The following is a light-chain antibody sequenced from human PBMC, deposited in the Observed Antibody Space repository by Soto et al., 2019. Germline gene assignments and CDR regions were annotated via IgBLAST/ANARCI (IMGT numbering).Light chain of an antibody. V-gene: IGKV3-15*01. CDR1: QSVGSN. J-gene: IGKJ1*01. Sequence: EIVMTQSPATLYVSPGETVTLSCRARQSVGSNLAWYQQKPGQAPRLLIYGASTRATGIPARFSGSGSGTEFTLTISRLEPEDFTVYYCHQYETFGQGTKVDIK. CDR2: GAS. CDR3: HQYET.